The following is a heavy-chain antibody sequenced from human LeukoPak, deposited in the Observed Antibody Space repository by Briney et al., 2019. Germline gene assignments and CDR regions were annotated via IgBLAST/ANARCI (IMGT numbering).Heavy chain of an antibody. CDR3: ATRTYYSSGSFAY. Sequence: ASVKVSCKASGNTFASYDINWVRQATGQGPEWMGWMNPSSGNTGYAQTFQGRVSMTRDTSTNTAYLELSSLRSEDTAVYYCATRTYYSSGSFAYWGQGTLVTVSS. CDR2: MNPSSGNT. V-gene: IGHV1-8*01. D-gene: IGHD3-10*01. J-gene: IGHJ4*02. CDR1: GNTFASYD.